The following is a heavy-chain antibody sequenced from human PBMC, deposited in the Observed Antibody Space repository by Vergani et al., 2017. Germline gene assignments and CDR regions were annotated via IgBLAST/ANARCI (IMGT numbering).Heavy chain of an antibody. CDR3: ARGPDIVVVPAAIYYYYGMDG. CDR1: GGSISSYY. CDR2: IYYSGST. Sequence: QVQLQESGPGLVKPSETLSLTCTVSGGSISSYYWSWIRQPPGKGLEWIGYIYYSGSTNYNPSLKSRVTISVDTSKNQFSLKLSSVTAADTAVYYCARGPDIVVVPAAIYYYYGMDGWGQGTTVTVSS. V-gene: IGHV4-59*01. D-gene: IGHD2-2*01. J-gene: IGHJ6*02.